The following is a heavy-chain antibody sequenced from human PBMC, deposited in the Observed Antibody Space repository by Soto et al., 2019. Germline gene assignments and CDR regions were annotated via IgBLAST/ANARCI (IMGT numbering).Heavy chain of an antibody. Sequence: RASVKVYCKASGYTFPSYGISWVRQAPGQGLEWMGWISAYNGNTNYAQKLQGRVTMTTDTSTSTAYMELRSLRSDDTAVYYCARESVFVMAVAGTRWIVSWGTRTLLTVS. V-gene: IGHV1-18*01. CDR2: ISAYNGNT. CDR3: ARESVFVMAVAGTRWIVS. D-gene: IGHD6-19*01. J-gene: IGHJ5*01. CDR1: GYTFPSYG.